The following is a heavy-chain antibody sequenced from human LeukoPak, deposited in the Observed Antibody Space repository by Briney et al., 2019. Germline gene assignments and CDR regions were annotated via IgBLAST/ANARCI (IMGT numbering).Heavy chain of an antibody. V-gene: IGHV3-7*01. CDR2: IKEDGTVK. Sequence: GGSLRLSCVVSGFSFRNYWMSWVRQAPGKGLEWVANIKEDGTVKNYVDSVKGRFTISRENAQNSLYLQMDNLRAEDTAVYYCAREGNWGQGSLVTVPS. CDR3: AREGN. J-gene: IGHJ4*02. CDR1: GFSFRNYW.